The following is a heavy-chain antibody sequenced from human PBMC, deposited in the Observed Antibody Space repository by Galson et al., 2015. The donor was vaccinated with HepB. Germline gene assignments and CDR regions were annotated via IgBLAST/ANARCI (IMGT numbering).Heavy chain of an antibody. CDR1: GASVSSASYY. V-gene: IGHV4-61*01. Sequence: ETLSLTCAVSGASVSSASYYWSWIRQPPGKGLGWIGYIYYTGSSNSNPSLEGRVTISIDTSKDQFSLKLSSVTAADTAVYYCARLDYCGGDCCCFDYWGQGTLVTVSS. CDR2: IYYTGSS. CDR3: ARLDYCGGDCCCFDY. J-gene: IGHJ4*02. D-gene: IGHD2-21*01.